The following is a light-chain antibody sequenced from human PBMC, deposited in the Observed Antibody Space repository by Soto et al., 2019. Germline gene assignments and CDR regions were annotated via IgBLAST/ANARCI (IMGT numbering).Light chain of an antibody. CDR3: SSYTRSSRPV. CDR2: EVT. J-gene: IGLJ3*02. Sequence: QSALTQPASVSGSPGQSITISRTGTSSDVGGYNYVSWYQQHPGKAPKLIIYEVTNRPSGVSSRFSGSKSGDTASLTISGLQAEDEADYYCSSYTRSSRPVFGVGTKLTVL. V-gene: IGLV2-14*01. CDR1: SSDVGGYNY.